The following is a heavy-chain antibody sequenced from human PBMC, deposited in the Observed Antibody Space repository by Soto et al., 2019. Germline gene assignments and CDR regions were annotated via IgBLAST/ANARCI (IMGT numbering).Heavy chain of an antibody. CDR1: GGSISSSSYY. J-gene: IGHJ4*02. D-gene: IGHD4-4*01. V-gene: IGHV4-39*01. Sequence: QLQLQESGPGLVKPSETLALTCTVSGGSISSSSYYWGWIRQHPVKGLEWIGSSYYSGSTYYNPSLRSRVPLSVDPPKNQFSPKRRSATAADTAVYSCARAYSNLAPFDYWGKGTPVTVSS. CDR2: SYYSGST. CDR3: ARAYSNLAPFDY.